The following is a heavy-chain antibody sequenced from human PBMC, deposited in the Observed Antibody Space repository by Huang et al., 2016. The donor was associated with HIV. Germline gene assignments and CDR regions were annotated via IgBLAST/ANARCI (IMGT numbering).Heavy chain of an antibody. D-gene: IGHD5-18*01. V-gene: IGHV3-53*01. Sequence: EVPLVESGGGLVQPGGSLRLSCAASGFTVNSNYMTWVRQAPGKGLEWVSLLYYGGKAHYADSGKGRFTISGDISQNTVFLQMSSLRVEDTAVYYCARGRYGTPNAWGQGTLVTVSS. J-gene: IGHJ5*02. CDR3: ARGRYGTPNA. CDR2: LYYGGKA. CDR1: GFTVNSNY.